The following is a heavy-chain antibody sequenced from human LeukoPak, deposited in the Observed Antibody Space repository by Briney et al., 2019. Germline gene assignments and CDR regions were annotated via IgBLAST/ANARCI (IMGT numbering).Heavy chain of an antibody. CDR2: IYHSGST. Sequence: SQTLSLTCTVSGGSISNNHYYWTWIRQPPGKGLEWIGYIYHSGSTYYNPSLKSRVTISVDTSKNQFSLKLSSVTAADTAVYYCARGLDIVVVTASHDAFDIWGQGTMVTVSS. CDR3: ARGLDIVVVTASHDAFDI. CDR1: GGSISNNHYY. J-gene: IGHJ3*02. D-gene: IGHD2-21*02. V-gene: IGHV4-30-2*05.